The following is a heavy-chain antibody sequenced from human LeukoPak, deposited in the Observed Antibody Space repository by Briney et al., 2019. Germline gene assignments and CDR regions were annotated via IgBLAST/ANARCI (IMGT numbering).Heavy chain of an antibody. CDR1: GFTVSSNY. Sequence: PGGSLRLSCAASGFTVSSNYMSWVRQAPGKGLEWVSVIYRGGSTDYADYVKGRFTVSRDNSKNTLYLQMNSLRAEDTAVYYCARGGARQQLVENYFDYWGQGTLVTVSS. V-gene: IGHV3-53*01. CDR3: ARGGARQQLVENYFDY. J-gene: IGHJ4*02. CDR2: IYRGGST. D-gene: IGHD6-13*01.